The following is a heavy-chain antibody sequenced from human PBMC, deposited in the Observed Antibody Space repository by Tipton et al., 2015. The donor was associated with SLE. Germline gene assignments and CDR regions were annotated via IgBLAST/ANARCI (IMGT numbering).Heavy chain of an antibody. CDR3: ARSYYYDSSGFGWFDP. CDR1: GYTFTSYD. Sequence: QVQLVQSGAEEKKPGASVKVSCKASGYTFTSYDINWVRQATGQGLEWMGWMNPNSGNTGYAQKFQGRVTMTRNTSISTAYMELSSLRSEDTAVYYCARSYYYDSSGFGWFDPWGQGTLVTVSS. V-gene: IGHV1-8*01. J-gene: IGHJ5*02. CDR2: MNPNSGNT. D-gene: IGHD3-22*01.